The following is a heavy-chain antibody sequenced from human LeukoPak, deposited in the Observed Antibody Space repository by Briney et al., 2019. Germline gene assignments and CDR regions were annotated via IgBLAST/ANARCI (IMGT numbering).Heavy chain of an antibody. CDR3: ARAAHYDVLTGYSKPSPFDY. Sequence: PSETLSLTCTVSGGSISSDYWSWIRQPAGKGLEWIGRIYTSGTTNYNPSLNSRVSMSVDTSNNQFSLKLNSVTAADTAVYYCARAAHYDVLTGYSKPSPFDYWGQGTLVTVSS. CDR2: IYTSGTT. CDR1: GGSISSDY. J-gene: IGHJ4*02. D-gene: IGHD3-9*01. V-gene: IGHV4-4*07.